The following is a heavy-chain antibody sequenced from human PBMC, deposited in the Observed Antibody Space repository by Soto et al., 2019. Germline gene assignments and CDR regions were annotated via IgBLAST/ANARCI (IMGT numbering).Heavy chain of an antibody. V-gene: IGHV4-39*01. CDR1: GGSISSSSYY. J-gene: IGHJ6*02. CDR3: ARPVGGYNYLRYGMDV. Sequence: SETLSLTCTVSGGSISSSSYYWGWIRQPPGKGLEWIGSIYYSGSTYYNPSLKSRVTISVDTSKNQFSLKLSSVTAADTAVYYCARPVGGYNYLRYGMDVWGQGTTVTVSS. D-gene: IGHD5-12*01. CDR2: IYYSGST.